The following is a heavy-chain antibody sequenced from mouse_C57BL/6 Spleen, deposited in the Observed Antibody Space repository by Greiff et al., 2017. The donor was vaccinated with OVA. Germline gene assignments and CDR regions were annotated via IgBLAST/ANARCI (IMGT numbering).Heavy chain of an antibody. D-gene: IGHD2-1*01. J-gene: IGHJ2*01. CDR1: GYTFTSYT. CDR3: ARPRYGNYEGYFDY. V-gene: IGHV1-4*01. CDR2: INPSSGYT. Sequence: VQLQQSGAELARPGASVKMSCKASGYTFTSYTMHWVKQRPGQGLEWIGYINPSSGYTKYNQKFKDKATLTADKSSSTAYMQLSSLTSEDSAVYYCARPRYGNYEGYFDYWGQGTTLTVSS.